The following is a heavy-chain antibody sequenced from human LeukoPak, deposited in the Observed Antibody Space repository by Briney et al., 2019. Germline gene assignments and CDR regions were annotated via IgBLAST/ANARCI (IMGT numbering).Heavy chain of an antibody. Sequence: ASVKVSCKASGGTFSSYAISWVRQAPGQGLEWMGRIIPILGIANYAQKFQGRVTITADKSTSTAYMELSSLRSEDTAVYYCARVAVSGPTGWFDSWGQGTLVIVSS. CDR1: GGTFSSYA. CDR3: ARVAVSGPTGWFDS. CDR2: IIPILGIA. V-gene: IGHV1-69*04. J-gene: IGHJ5*01. D-gene: IGHD2-8*02.